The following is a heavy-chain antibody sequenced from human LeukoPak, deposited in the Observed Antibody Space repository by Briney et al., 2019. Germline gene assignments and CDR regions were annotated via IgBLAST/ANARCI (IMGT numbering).Heavy chain of an antibody. CDR3: TTDHQQLVPPIVY. V-gene: IGHV3-15*01. CDR2: IKSKIDGGTI. CDR1: GFTFTTYW. Sequence: PGGSLRLSCAASGFTFTTYWMSWVRQAPGKGLEWVGRIKSKIDGGTIDYAAPVKGRFTISRDDSKNTLYLQMNSLKSEDTAVYYCTTDHQQLVPPIVYWGQGTLVTVSS. D-gene: IGHD6-13*01. J-gene: IGHJ4*02.